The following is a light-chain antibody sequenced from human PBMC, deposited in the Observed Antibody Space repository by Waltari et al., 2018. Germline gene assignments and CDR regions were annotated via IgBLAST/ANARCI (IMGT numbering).Light chain of an antibody. CDR1: SSNIGNNY. J-gene: IGLJ3*02. CDR2: ENN. V-gene: IGLV1-51*02. CDR3: GTWDSSLSAGV. Sequence: QSVLTQPPSVSAAPGQKATIPCPGRSSNIGNNYVSWYQQLPGTAPKLLIYENNKRPSGIPDRFSGSKSGTSATLGITGLQTGDEADYYCGTWDSSLSAGVFGGGTKLTVL.